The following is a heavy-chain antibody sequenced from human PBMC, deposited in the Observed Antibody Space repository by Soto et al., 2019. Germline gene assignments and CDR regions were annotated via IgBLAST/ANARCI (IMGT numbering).Heavy chain of an antibody. Sequence: GGSLRLSCAASGFTFSNYRMNWFRQAPGKGLEWVSVMSGSGDDAYYAGSVKGRFTISRDNSKNMLYLQMNSLRAEDTAVYFCAKKVTIYAVDPADYWGQGTQVTVSS. V-gene: IGHV3-23*01. CDR1: GFTFSNYR. CDR3: AKKVTIYAVDPADY. D-gene: IGHD3-3*01. CDR2: MSGSGDDA. J-gene: IGHJ4*02.